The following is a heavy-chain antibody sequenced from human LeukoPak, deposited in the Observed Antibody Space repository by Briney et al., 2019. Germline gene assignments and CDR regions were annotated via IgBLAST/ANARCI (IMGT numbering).Heavy chain of an antibody. CDR1: GYTLTELS. CDR2: FDPEDGET. D-gene: IGHD2-15*01. V-gene: IGHV1-24*01. J-gene: IGHJ5*02. CDR3: ATWRGCSGGSCSRYWFDP. Sequence: GASVEVSCKVSGYTLTELSMHWVRQAPGKGLEWMGGFDPEDGETIYAQKFQGRVTMTEDTSTDTAYMELSSLRSEDTAVYYCATWRGCSGGSCSRYWFDPWGQGTLVTVSS.